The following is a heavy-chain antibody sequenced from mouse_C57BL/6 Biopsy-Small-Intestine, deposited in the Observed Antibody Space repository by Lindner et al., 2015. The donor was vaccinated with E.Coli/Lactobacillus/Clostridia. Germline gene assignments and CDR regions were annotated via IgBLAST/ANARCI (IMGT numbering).Heavy chain of an antibody. J-gene: IGHJ2*01. CDR1: GYTFTNYI. D-gene: IGHD2-3*01. Sequence: LQESGPELVKPGASVKMSCKASGYTFTNYIMHWVKQKPGQGLEWIGYINPYNDGSKYGEKFKGKATLTSDKSSSTAYMELSSLTSEDSAVYYCASDGYDFDYWGQGTTLTVSS. CDR3: ASDGYDFDY. CDR2: INPYNDGS. V-gene: IGHV1-14*01.